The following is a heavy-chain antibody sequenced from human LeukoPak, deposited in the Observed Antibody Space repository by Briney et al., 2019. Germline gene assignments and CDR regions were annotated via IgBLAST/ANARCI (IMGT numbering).Heavy chain of an antibody. CDR2: IYYSGST. CDR3: ARREFDVWGSYRYPFDY. Sequence: SETLSLTCTVSGGSISSYYWSWIRQPPGKGLEWIGYIYYSGSTNYNPSLKSRVTISVDTSKNQFSLKLSSVTAADTAVYYCARREFDVWGSYRYPFDYWGQGTLVTVSS. J-gene: IGHJ4*02. CDR1: GGSISSYY. V-gene: IGHV4-59*08. D-gene: IGHD3-16*02.